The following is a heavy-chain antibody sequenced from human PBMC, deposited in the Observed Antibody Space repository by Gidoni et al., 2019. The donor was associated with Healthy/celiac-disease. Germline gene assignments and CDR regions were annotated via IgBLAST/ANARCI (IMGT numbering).Heavy chain of an antibody. Sequence: QVQLQESGQGLVKPSQTLSLTCTVSGCSISSGGYYWSWIRQHPGKGLEWIGYIYYSGSTYYNPSLKSRVTISVDTSKNQFSLKLSSVTAADTAVYYCARVPAGQIVMGIDYWGQGTLVTVSS. CDR2: IYYSGST. CDR3: ARVPAGQIVMGIDY. V-gene: IGHV4-31*03. D-gene: IGHD2-2*01. CDR1: GCSISSGGYY. J-gene: IGHJ4*02.